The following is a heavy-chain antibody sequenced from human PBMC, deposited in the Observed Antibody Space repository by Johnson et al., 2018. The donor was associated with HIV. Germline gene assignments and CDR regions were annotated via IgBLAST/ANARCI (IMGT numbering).Heavy chain of an antibody. D-gene: IGHD6-19*01. CDR2: ISYDGNNK. CDR3: AKDWSSGGWRITKSDAFDI. Sequence: QVQLVESGGGVVQPGRSLRLSCAASGFTFSSYGMHWVRQAPGKGLEWVAVISYDGNNKYYADSVKGRFTISRDNSKNTRYLQMNSLRAEDTAVYYCAKDWSSGGWRITKSDAFDIWGQGTMVTVSS. V-gene: IGHV3-30*18. J-gene: IGHJ3*02. CDR1: GFTFSSYG.